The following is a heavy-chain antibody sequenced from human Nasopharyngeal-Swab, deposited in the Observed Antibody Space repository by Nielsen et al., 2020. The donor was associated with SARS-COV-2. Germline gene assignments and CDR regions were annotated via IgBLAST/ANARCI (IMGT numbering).Heavy chain of an antibody. CDR1: GGSISSYY. J-gene: IGHJ4*02. V-gene: IGHV4-59*08. Sequence: SETLSLTCTVSGGSISSYYWSWIRQPPGKGLEWLGYIYYSGSTNYNPSLKSRVTISVDTSKNQFSLKLSSVTAADTAVYYCARQPAPPLMITFGGVMPVFDYWGQGTLVTVSS. D-gene: IGHD3-16*01. CDR3: ARQPAPPLMITFGGVMPVFDY. CDR2: IYYSGST.